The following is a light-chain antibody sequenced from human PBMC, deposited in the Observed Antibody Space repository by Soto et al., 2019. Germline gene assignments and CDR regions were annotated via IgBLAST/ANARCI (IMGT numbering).Light chain of an antibody. Sequence: EIVLTQSPGTLSLSPGERATLSCRASQSVSSSYLAWYQQKPGQAPRLLIYGTSGRATGIPDRFSGSGSGTDFTLTTSRLEPEDLAVYYCQQYGSSPPVTFGQGTRLEIK. CDR1: QSVSSSY. J-gene: IGKJ5*01. CDR2: GTS. CDR3: QQYGSSPPVT. V-gene: IGKV3-20*01.